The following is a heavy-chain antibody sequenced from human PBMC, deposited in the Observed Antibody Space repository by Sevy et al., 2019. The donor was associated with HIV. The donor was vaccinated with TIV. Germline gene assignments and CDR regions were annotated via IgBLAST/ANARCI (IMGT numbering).Heavy chain of an antibody. D-gene: IGHD3-10*01. CDR3: ARSVYGSGTYLNDY. Sequence: ALVKVSCKASGYTFTGYYIHWVRQAPGQGLEWMGWVNPNGGGTNYGQKFQGRVAMTSDTSISTAYMELSGLRSDDTAVFYCARSVYGSGTYLNDYWGQGTLVTVSS. CDR1: GYTFTGYY. V-gene: IGHV1-2*02. J-gene: IGHJ4*02. CDR2: VNPNGGGT.